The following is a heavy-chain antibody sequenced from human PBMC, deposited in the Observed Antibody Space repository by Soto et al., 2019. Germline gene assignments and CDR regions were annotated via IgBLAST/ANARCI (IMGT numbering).Heavy chain of an antibody. J-gene: IGHJ4*02. D-gene: IGHD1-26*01. Sequence: ASVKVSCKASVYTFTSYYIHWVRQAPGQGLEWMGIINPSGGSTSYAQKFQGRVTMTRDTSTSTVYMELSSLRSEDTAVYYCARVQWELLPYFDYWGQGTLVTVSS. CDR2: INPSGGST. CDR3: ARVQWELLPYFDY. V-gene: IGHV1-46*01. CDR1: VYTFTSYY.